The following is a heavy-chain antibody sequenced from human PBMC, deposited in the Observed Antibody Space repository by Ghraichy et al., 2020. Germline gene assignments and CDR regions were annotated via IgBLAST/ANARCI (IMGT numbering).Heavy chain of an antibody. V-gene: IGHV3-49*03. Sequence: GGSLRLSCTASGFTFGDYAMSWFRQAPGKGPEWVGFIRSKAYGGTTEYAASVKGRFTISRDDSKSIAYLQMNSLKTEDTAVYYCTRDPANYDILTRGDYWGQGTLVTVSS. J-gene: IGHJ4*02. CDR1: GFTFGDYA. CDR2: IRSKAYGGTT. D-gene: IGHD3-9*01. CDR3: TRDPANYDILTRGDY.